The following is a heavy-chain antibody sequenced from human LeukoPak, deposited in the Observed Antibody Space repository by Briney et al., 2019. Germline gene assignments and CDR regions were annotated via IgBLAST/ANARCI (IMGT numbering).Heavy chain of an antibody. J-gene: IGHJ4*02. CDR2: VYYSGST. D-gene: IGHD2-15*01. V-gene: IGHV4-59*01. CDR1: GGSISSYY. CDR3: ARTKGRLDY. Sequence: SETLSLTCTVSGGSISSYYWSWIRQPPGKGLEWIGYVYYSGSTNYNPSLKSRVTISVDTSKNQFSLKLSSVTAADTAVYYCARTKGRLDYWGQGTLVTVSS.